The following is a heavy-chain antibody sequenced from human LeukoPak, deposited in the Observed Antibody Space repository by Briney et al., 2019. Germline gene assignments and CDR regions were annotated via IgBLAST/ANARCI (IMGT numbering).Heavy chain of an antibody. D-gene: IGHD5-12*01. V-gene: IGHV3-74*01. J-gene: IGHJ4*02. Sequence: GGSLRLSCAASGFTFRSYWMHWVCQAPGKGLVWVSRISGDGSSTTYADSVKGRFTISRDNGKKELYLQMSSLGAEDTAVYYCAVKGGYNDWDAPFDYWGQGTLVTVSS. CDR2: ISGDGSST. CDR1: GFTFRSYW. CDR3: AVKGGYNDWDAPFDY.